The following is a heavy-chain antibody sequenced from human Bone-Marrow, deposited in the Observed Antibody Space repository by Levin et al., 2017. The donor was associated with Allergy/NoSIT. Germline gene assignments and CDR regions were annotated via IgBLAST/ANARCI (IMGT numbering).Heavy chain of an antibody. D-gene: IGHD1-1*01. CDR3: ANDVSYYYGMDV. CDR1: GGTFSSYA. Sequence: SVKVSCKASGGTFSSYAISWVRQAPGQGLEWMGGIIPIFGTANYAQKFQGRVTITADESTSTAYMELSSLRSEDTAVYYCANDVSYYYGMDVWGQGTTVTVSS. V-gene: IGHV1-69*13. CDR2: IIPIFGTA. J-gene: IGHJ6*02.